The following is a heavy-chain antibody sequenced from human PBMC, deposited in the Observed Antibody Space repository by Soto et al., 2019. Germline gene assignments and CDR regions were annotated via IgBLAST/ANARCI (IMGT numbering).Heavy chain of an antibody. CDR2: INAGNGNT. Sequence: ASVKVSCKASGYTFTSYAMHWVRQAPGQRLEWMGWINAGNGNTKYSQKFQGRVTITRDTSASTAYMELSSLRSEDTAVYYCARDARFGDFRFLDYWGQGTLVTVYS. CDR1: GYTFTSYA. D-gene: IGHD3-10*01. J-gene: IGHJ4*02. V-gene: IGHV1-3*01. CDR3: ARDARFGDFRFLDY.